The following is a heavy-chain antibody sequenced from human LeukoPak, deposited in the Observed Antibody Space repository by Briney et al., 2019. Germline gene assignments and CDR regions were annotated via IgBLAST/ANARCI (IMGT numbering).Heavy chain of an antibody. CDR1: GFTFSRSG. J-gene: IGHJ4*02. CDR2: ISPSSSTI. Sequence: GGSLRLSCVASGFTFSRSGMNWVRQAPGKGLEWLSCISPSSSTIYYADSVKGRFIISRDNAKNSLYLQMNSLTDEDTAVYYCARDIPGALTGYCRGFDTWDQGTLVTVSS. V-gene: IGHV3-48*02. D-gene: IGHD3-9*01. CDR3: ARDIPGALTGYCRGFDT.